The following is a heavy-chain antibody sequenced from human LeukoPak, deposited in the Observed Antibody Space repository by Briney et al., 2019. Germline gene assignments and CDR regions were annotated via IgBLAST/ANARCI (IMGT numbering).Heavy chain of an antibody. D-gene: IGHD1-26*01. Sequence: PSETLSLTXAVSGYSISSGYYWGWIRQPPGKGLEWIGSIYHSGSTYYNPSLKSRVTISVDTSKNQFSLKLSSVTAADGGVYFCARHGSGSYYNFFDYWGQGSLVTVSS. CDR3: ARHGSGSYYNFFDY. CDR2: IYHSGST. J-gene: IGHJ4*02. CDR1: GYSISSGYY. V-gene: IGHV4-38-2*01.